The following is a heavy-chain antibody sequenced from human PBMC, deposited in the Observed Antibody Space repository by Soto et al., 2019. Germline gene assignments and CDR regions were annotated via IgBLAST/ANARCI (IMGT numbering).Heavy chain of an antibody. CDR1: GYMFTGYY. Sequence: ASVKVSCKASGYMFTGYYIHWVRQAPGQGLEWMGWINPKSGGADLSQKFQGRVTMTRDTSISTAYMEVSSLRSDDTAVFYCARLMHYSHSGGSSHSGFDMWGQGTLVTVSS. J-gene: IGHJ3*02. CDR3: ARLMHYSHSGGSSHSGFDM. V-gene: IGHV1-2*02. CDR2: INPKSGGA. D-gene: IGHD2-21*01.